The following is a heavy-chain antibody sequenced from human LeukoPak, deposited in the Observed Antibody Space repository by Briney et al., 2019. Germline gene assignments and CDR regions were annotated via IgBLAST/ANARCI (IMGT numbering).Heavy chain of an antibody. D-gene: IGHD2-15*01. J-gene: IGHJ4*02. CDR1: GGTFSSYA. CDR3: ARDHGYCSGGSCYFDY. Sequence: ASVKVSCKASGGTFSSYAISWVRQAPGQGLEWMGGIIPIFGTANYAQKFQGRVTITADESTSTAYMELSSLRSEDTAVYYCARDHGYCSGGSCYFDYWGQGTLVTVSS. CDR2: IIPIFGTA. V-gene: IGHV1-69*13.